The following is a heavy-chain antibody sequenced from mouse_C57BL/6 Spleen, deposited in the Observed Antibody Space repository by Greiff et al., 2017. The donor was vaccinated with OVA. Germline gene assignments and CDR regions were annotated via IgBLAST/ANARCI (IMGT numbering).Heavy chain of an antibody. J-gene: IGHJ2*01. CDR1: GYTFTDYA. D-gene: IGHD1-1*01. CDR3: ARKAGSNYNY. CDR2: ISTYYGDA. V-gene: IGHV1-67*01. Sequence: VQLQESGPELVRPGVSVKISCTASGYTFTDYAMHWVTQSHAKSLEWIGVISTYYGDASYNQKFKDKATMTVDKSSSTAYMERARLTSEDSAVYYCARKAGSNYNYWGKGTTLTVSS.